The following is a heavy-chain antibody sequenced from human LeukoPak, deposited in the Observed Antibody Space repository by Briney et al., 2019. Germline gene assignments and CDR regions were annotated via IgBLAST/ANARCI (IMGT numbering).Heavy chain of an antibody. Sequence: SETLSLTCAVSGGSIATNNWWSWVRQSPGKGLEWIGEIYHSGNSNYDPSLKSRVTISVDKSKNQFSMKLTSVTAEDTAFYYCARDVGARLPGYWGQGILVTVSS. CDR2: IYHSGNS. J-gene: IGHJ4*02. D-gene: IGHD6-6*01. CDR1: GGSIATNNW. CDR3: ARDVGARLPGY. V-gene: IGHV4-4*02.